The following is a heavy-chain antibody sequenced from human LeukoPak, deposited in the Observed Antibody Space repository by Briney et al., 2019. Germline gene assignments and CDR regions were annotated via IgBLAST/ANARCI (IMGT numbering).Heavy chain of an antibody. D-gene: IGHD2-15*01. V-gene: IGHV3-48*03. Sequence: PGGSLRLSCAAAGFTFSNYWMNWGRQAPGKGLEWVSYISSSGSTIYYADSVKGRFTISRDNAKNSLYLQMNSLRAEDTAVYYCARVGISDAFDIWGQGTMVTVSS. CDR2: ISSSGSTI. J-gene: IGHJ3*02. CDR3: ARVGISDAFDI. CDR1: GFTFSNYW.